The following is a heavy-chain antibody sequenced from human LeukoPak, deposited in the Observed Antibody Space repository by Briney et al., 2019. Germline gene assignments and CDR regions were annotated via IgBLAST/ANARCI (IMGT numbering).Heavy chain of an antibody. CDR3: ARGPSPAAGSSWSYYYYYYGMDV. CDR2: INPSGGST. D-gene: IGHD6-13*01. J-gene: IGHJ6*02. CDR1: GYTFTSYY. V-gene: IGHV1-46*01. Sequence: ASVKVSCKASGYTFTSYYMHWVRRAPGQGLEWMGIINPSGGSTSYAQKFQGRVTMTRDTSISTAYMELSSLRSEDTAVYYCARGPSPAAGSSWSYYYYYYGMDVWGQGTTVTVSS.